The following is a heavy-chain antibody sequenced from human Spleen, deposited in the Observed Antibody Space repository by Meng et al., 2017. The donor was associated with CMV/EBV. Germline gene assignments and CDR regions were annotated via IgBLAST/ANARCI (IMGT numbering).Heavy chain of an antibody. V-gene: IGHV4-31*03. CDR1: GGSVSSGGYY. CDR3: ARVSSGWDYFDY. J-gene: IGHJ4*02. D-gene: IGHD6-19*01. Sequence: QWQPQESGPGPVQPSQTLSPTCTVSGGSVSSGGYYLTWIRQHPGKGLEWFGHIYYSGSTFYNPSLKRRVIISIDTSKNQFSLNLRSVTAADTAVYYCARVSSGWDYFDYWGQGTLVTVSS. CDR2: IYYSGST.